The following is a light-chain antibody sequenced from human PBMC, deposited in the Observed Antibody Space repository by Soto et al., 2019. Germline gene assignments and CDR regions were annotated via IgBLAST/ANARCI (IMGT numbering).Light chain of an antibody. J-gene: IGKJ5*01. CDR1: QSVSSN. Sequence: EIVMTQSPATLSVSPGERATLSCRASQSVSSNLAWYQQKPGQAPRLLIYDASSRATGIPDRFSGSGSGTDFTLTISRLEPEDFAVYYCQQYDNSLFTFGQGTRLEIK. CDR3: QQYDNSLFT. CDR2: DAS. V-gene: IGKV3-20*01.